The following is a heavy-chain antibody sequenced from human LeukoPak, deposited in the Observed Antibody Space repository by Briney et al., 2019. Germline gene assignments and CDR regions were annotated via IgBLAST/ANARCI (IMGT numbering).Heavy chain of an antibody. D-gene: IGHD6-19*01. CDR1: GFSFSDYS. Sequence: GGSLRLSCAASGFSFSDYSMNWVRQAPGKGLEWVSYFGGVSSTMYYADSVKGRFTISRDNAKNSLYLEVNDLRAEDTAVYYCARDGGGWVVDYWGQGTLVTVSS. V-gene: IGHV3-48*04. CDR2: FGGVSSTM. J-gene: IGHJ4*02. CDR3: ARDGGGWVVDY.